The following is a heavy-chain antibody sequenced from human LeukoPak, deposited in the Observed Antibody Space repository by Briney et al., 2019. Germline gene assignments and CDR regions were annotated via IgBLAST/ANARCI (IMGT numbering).Heavy chain of an antibody. CDR1: GFTFSSYE. CDR2: ISSSGSTI. V-gene: IGHV3-48*03. CDR3: ARDVGGYDSDY. J-gene: IGHJ4*02. D-gene: IGHD5-12*01. Sequence: GGSLRLSCAASGFTFSSYEMNWVRQAPGKGLEWVPYISSSGSTIYYADSVKGRFTISRDNAKNSLYLQMYSLRAEDTAVYYCARDVGGYDSDYWGQGTLVTVSS.